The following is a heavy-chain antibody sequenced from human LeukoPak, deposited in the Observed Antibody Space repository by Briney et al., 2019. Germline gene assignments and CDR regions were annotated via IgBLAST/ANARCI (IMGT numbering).Heavy chain of an antibody. J-gene: IGHJ4*02. V-gene: IGHV3-21*01. D-gene: IGHD1-1*01. CDR3: ARARAGIQAGFDY. CDR2: ITSSSSYI. Sequence: GGSLRLSCAASGFTFTSYNMNWVRQAPGKGLEWVSSITSSSSYIYYADSVKGRFTISRDNAKNSLYLQMNSLRVEDTAVYYCARARAGIQAGFDYWGQGTLVTVSS. CDR1: GFTFTSYN.